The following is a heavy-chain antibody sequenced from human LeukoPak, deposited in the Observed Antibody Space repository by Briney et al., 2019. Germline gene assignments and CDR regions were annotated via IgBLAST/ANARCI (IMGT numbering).Heavy chain of an antibody. CDR1: GGSISSGDHF. V-gene: IGHV4-31*03. J-gene: IGHJ5*02. CDR2: IFYSGST. Sequence: PSETLSLTCTVSGGSISSGDHFWSWIRQHPGKGLEWIGYIFYSGSTYYNPSLKSRVTISVDTSKNQFSLKLTSVTAADTAVYYCTRDEEGFDPWGQGTLVTVSS. CDR3: TRDEEGFDP.